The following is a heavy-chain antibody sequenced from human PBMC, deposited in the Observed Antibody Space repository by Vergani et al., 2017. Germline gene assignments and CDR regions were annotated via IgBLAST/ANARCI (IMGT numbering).Heavy chain of an antibody. Sequence: VELVESGGGVVQPGGSLRLSCAASGFTFSSYAMSWVRQAPGKGLEWVSAISGSGGSTYYADSVKGRFTISRDNSKNTLYLQMNSLRAEDTAVYYCAKGVTIFGVVPNWFDPWGQGTLVTVSS. D-gene: IGHD3-3*01. CDR3: AKGVTIFGVVPNWFDP. J-gene: IGHJ5*02. V-gene: IGHV3-23*04. CDR2: ISGSGGST. CDR1: GFTFSSYA.